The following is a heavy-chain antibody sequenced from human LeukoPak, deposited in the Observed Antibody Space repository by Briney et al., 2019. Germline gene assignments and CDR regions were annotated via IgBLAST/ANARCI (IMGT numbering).Heavy chain of an antibody. Sequence: SETLSLTCTVSGGSISSYYWSWIRQAPGKGLEWIGYISTSGSTNYNPSLKSRVSISLDTSKNRFSLNLNFVTAADTAVYYCASPRSGYRYTFDYWGQGALVTVSS. CDR1: GGSISSYY. D-gene: IGHD3-22*01. J-gene: IGHJ4*02. CDR3: ASPRSGYRYTFDY. V-gene: IGHV4-4*09. CDR2: ISTSGST.